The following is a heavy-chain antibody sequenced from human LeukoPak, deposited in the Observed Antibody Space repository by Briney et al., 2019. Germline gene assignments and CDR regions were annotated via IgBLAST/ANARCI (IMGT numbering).Heavy chain of an antibody. CDR3: ARDTKEQWLKPFNYYYYYMDV. V-gene: IGHV4-38-2*02. Sequence: SETLSLTCTVSGYSISNGYYWGWIRQPPGKGLEWIGSIYHSGSTYYNPSLKSRVTISVDTSKNQFSLKLSSVTAADTAVYYCARDTKEQWLKPFNYYYYYMDVWGKGTTVTISS. D-gene: IGHD6-19*01. J-gene: IGHJ6*03. CDR1: GYSISNGYY. CDR2: IYHSGST.